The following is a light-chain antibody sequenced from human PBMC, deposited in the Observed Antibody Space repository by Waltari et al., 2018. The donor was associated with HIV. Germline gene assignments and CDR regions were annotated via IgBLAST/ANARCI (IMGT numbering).Light chain of an antibody. CDR3: SSYAGSNNKVV. CDR1: SSDVGGYNY. V-gene: IGLV2-8*01. Sequence: QSALTQPPSASGSPGQSVTISCTGTSSDVGGYNYVSWYQQHPGKAPKLMIYGVSKLPSGVPDRFSGSKSVNTASLTVSGLQAEDEADYYCSSYAGSNNKVVFGGGTKLTVL. CDR2: GVS. J-gene: IGLJ2*01.